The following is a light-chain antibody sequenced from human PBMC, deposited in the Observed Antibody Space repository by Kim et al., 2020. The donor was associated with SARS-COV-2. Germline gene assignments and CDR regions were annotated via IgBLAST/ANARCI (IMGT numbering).Light chain of an antibody. CDR2: KDS. CDR1: ALPKQY. J-gene: IGLJ2*01. CDR3: QSADSSKDVV. Sequence: SYELTQPPSVSVSPGQTARITCSGDALPKQYAYWYQQKLGQAPVLVIYKDSERPSGIPERFSGSSSGTTVTLTISGVQAEDEADYYCQSADSSKDVVFGGGTQLTVL. V-gene: IGLV3-25*03.